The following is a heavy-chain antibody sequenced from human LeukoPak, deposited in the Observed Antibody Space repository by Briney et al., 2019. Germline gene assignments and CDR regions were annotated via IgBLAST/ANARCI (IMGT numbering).Heavy chain of an antibody. CDR2: INPSGGST. CDR3: ARADSEGDYGY. Sequence: ASVKVSCKASGYTFTSYYMHWARQAPGQGLEWMGIINPSGGSTSYAQKFQGRVTMTRDTSTSTVYMELSSLRSEDTAVYYCARADSEGDYGYWGQGTLVTVSS. V-gene: IGHV1-46*01. J-gene: IGHJ4*02. D-gene: IGHD4-17*01. CDR1: GYTFTSYY.